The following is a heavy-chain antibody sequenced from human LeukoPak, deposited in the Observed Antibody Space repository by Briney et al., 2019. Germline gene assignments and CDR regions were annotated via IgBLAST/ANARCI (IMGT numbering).Heavy chain of an antibody. CDR1: GGSISSSSYY. CDR2: IYYSGST. Sequence: PSETLSLTCTVSGGSISSSSYYWGWIRQPPGKGLEWIGSIYYSGSTYYNPSLKSRVTISVDTSKNQFSLKLSSVTAADTAVYYCASSYYDFWSGFVVDAFDIWGQGTMVTVSS. CDR3: ASSYYDFWSGFVVDAFDI. V-gene: IGHV4-39*07. D-gene: IGHD3-3*01. J-gene: IGHJ3*02.